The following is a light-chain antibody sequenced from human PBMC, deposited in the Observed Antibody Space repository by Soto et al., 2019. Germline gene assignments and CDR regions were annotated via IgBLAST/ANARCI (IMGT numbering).Light chain of an antibody. Sequence: IQLTQSPSSLSASVGDRVTITCRASQDIAIYLAWYQQKPGKAPKLLIYDASDLETGVPSRFSGSGSGTDFTLTISSLQPEDFATYYCQQSYNAPITFGQGTRLEIK. CDR3: QQSYNAPIT. V-gene: IGKV1-39*01. CDR1: QDIAIY. CDR2: DAS. J-gene: IGKJ5*01.